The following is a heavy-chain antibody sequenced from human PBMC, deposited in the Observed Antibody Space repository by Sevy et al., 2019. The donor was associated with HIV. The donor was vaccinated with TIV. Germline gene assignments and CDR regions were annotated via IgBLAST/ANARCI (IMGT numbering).Heavy chain of an antibody. Sequence: GGSLRLSCAASGFSFSDYYMTWIRQAPGKGLEWVSYISGSTNAIFYADSVKGRFIISRDNTKNSLYLRMKTLRAEDTAVYYCARVGLAASGGGFGAFDMWGQGTMVTVSS. CDR2: ISGSTNAI. V-gene: IGHV3-11*01. J-gene: IGHJ3*02. CDR3: ARVGLAASGGGFGAFDM. D-gene: IGHD6-13*01. CDR1: GFSFSDYY.